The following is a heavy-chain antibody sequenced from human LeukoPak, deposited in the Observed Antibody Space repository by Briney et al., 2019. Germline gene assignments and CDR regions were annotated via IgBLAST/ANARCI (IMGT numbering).Heavy chain of an antibody. CDR2: IIPIFGTA. D-gene: IGHD3-10*01. J-gene: IGHJ3*02. Sequence: VASVKVSCKASGGTFSSYAISWVRQAPGQGVEWLGGIIPIFGTANYAQKFQGRVTITADESTSTAYLELSSMRSEDTAVYCCARSYRVLWFGELLWGAFDIWGQGTMVTVSS. CDR1: GGTFSSYA. V-gene: IGHV1-69*13. CDR3: ARSYRVLWFGELLWGAFDI.